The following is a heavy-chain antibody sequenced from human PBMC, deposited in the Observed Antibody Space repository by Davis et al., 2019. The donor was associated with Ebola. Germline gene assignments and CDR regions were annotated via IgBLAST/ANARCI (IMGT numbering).Heavy chain of an antibody. CDR3: AIDTGYYYGMDV. D-gene: IGHD3-10*01. CDR1: GGSISSYY. J-gene: IGHJ6*02. Sequence: PSETLSLTCTVSGGSISSYYWSWIRQPPGKGLEWIGYIYYSGSTNYNPSLKSRVTISVDTSKNQFSLKLSSVTAADTAVYYCAIDTGYYYGMDVWGQGTTVTVSS. CDR2: IYYSGST. V-gene: IGHV4-59*12.